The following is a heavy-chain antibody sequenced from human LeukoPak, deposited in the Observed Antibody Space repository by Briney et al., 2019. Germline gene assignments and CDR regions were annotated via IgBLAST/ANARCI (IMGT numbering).Heavy chain of an antibody. CDR3: ARVVVAATANWFDP. Sequence: ASVKVSCKASGYTFTSYDISWVRQAPGQGLEWMGWISAYNGNTNYPQKLQGRVTMTTDTSTSTAYMELRSLKSDDTAVYYCARVVVAATANWFDPWGQGTLVTVSS. CDR1: GYTFTSYD. CDR2: ISAYNGNT. J-gene: IGHJ5*02. D-gene: IGHD1-26*01. V-gene: IGHV1-18*01.